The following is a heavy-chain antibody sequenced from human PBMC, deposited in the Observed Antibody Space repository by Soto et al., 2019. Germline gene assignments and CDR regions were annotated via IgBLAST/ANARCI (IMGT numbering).Heavy chain of an antibody. CDR3: ARGLGGRMDD. D-gene: IGHD3-16*01. J-gene: IGHJ6*02. CDR2: IIPIIGET. Sequence: QVQLVQSGAEVKKPGSSVRVSCKASGTIFSSYTISWVRQAPGQGLEWMGRIIPIIGETNSAQKFQGRVTLTADKSTNTAYMDLNSLRLEDTALYYCARGLGGRMDDWGQGTTVTVSS. V-gene: IGHV1-69*08. CDR1: GTIFSSYT.